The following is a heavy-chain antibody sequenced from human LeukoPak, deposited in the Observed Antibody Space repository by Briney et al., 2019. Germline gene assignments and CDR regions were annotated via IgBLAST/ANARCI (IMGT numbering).Heavy chain of an antibody. CDR1: GDSISTSNSY. V-gene: IGHV4-39*07. J-gene: IGHJ4*02. D-gene: IGHD6-13*01. Sequence: SETLSLTCTVSGDSISTSNSYWGWIRQPPGKGLEWIGSIYYSGNTYYNASLKSRVTISVDTSKNRFSLRLSSVTAADTAVYYCARVTGYMVEDYFDYWGQGTLVTVSS. CDR3: ARVTGYMVEDYFDY. CDR2: IYYSGNT.